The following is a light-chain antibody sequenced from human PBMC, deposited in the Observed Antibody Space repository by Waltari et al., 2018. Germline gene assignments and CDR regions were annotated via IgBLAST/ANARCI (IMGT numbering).Light chain of an antibody. CDR1: QSLLHSNGYNY. J-gene: IGKJ2*01. CDR2: LGS. CDR3: MQALQTPVT. Sequence: DIVMTQSPLSLPGTPGSPASISCRSSQSLLHSNGYNYLDWYLQKPGQSPQLLIYLGSNRASGVPDRFSGSGSGTDFTLKISRVEAEDVGVYYCMQALQTPVTFGQGTKLEIK. V-gene: IGKV2-28*01.